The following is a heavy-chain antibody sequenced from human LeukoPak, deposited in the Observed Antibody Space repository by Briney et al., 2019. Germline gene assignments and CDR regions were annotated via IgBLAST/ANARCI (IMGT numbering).Heavy chain of an antibody. CDR1: GFTFCSYG. Sequence: GGSLRLSCEASGFTFCSYGMDWVRQAPGKGLEWVAVIWYDGSNKYYADSVKGRFTISRDNSKNTVYLQMNSLRVEDTAVYYCARDQRPGWGEYFQHWGQGTLVTVSS. V-gene: IGHV3-33*08. D-gene: IGHD3-16*01. CDR3: ARDQRPGWGEYFQH. J-gene: IGHJ1*01. CDR2: IWYDGSNK.